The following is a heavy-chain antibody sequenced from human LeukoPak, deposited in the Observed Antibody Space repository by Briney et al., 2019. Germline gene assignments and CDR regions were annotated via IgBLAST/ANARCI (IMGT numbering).Heavy chain of an antibody. Sequence: EASVKVSCKASGYTFTGYYMHWVRQAPGQGLEWMGWINPKSGGTNYAQKFQGRVTMTRDTSISTAYMELSRLRSDDTAVYYCARDGYYYGSGSGFDPWGQGTLVTVSS. CDR1: GYTFTGYY. V-gene: IGHV1-2*02. CDR3: ARDGYYYGSGSGFDP. J-gene: IGHJ5*02. D-gene: IGHD3-10*01. CDR2: INPKSGGT.